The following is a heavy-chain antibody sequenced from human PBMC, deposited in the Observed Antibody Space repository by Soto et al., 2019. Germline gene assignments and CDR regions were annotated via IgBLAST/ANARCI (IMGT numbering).Heavy chain of an antibody. CDR1: GFTFSSYS. CDR3: ARERGDYRGNLFDY. CDR2: ISSSSSYI. V-gene: IGHV3-21*01. Sequence: ESGGGLVKPGGSLRLSCAASGFTFSSYSMNWVRQAPGKGLEWVSSISSSSSYIYYADSVKGRFTISRDNAKNSLYLQMNSLRAEDTAVYYCARERGDYRGNLFDYWGQGTLVTVSS. D-gene: IGHD4-17*01. J-gene: IGHJ4*02.